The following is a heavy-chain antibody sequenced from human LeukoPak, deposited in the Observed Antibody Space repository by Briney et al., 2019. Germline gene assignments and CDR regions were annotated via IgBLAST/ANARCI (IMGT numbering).Heavy chain of an antibody. D-gene: IGHD3-3*01. CDR3: AKAYPYYDFWSGYYDY. J-gene: IGHJ4*02. Sequence: GGSLRLSWAASGFTFSSYAMSWVRQAPGKGLEWVSAISGSGGSTYYADSVKGRFTISRDNSKNTLYLQMNSLRAEDTAVYYCAKAYPYYDFWSGYYDYWGQGTLVTVSS. CDR2: ISGSGGST. CDR1: GFTFSSYA. V-gene: IGHV3-23*01.